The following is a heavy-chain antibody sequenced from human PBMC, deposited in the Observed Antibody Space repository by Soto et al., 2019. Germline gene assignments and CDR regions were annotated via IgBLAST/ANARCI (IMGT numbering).Heavy chain of an antibody. Sequence: QVQLVQSGAEVKKPGASVKVSCKASGYTFTSYGISWVRQAPGQGLEWMGWISAYNGNTNYAQKLQGRVTMTTDTSTSTAYMELRSLRSDDTAVYYCARERDEYYYDSSGYYPIFDYWGQGTLVTVSS. D-gene: IGHD3-22*01. J-gene: IGHJ4*02. CDR1: GYTFTSYG. CDR2: ISAYNGNT. CDR3: ARERDEYYYDSSGYYPIFDY. V-gene: IGHV1-18*01.